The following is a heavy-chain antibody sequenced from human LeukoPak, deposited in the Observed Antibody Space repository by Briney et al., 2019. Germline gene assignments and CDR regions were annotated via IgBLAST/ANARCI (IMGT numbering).Heavy chain of an antibody. J-gene: IGHJ5*02. CDR2: IYYSGST. CDR1: GGSISNSSYY. D-gene: IGHD3-10*02. V-gene: IGHV4-39*01. Sequence: PSETLSLTCTVSGGSISNSSYYWGWIRQPPGMGLEWIGSIYYSGSTYYNPSLKSRVTISVDTSKSQFSLNLNSVTAADTALYYCASHSSYVSPFRSWGRGPLVTVSP. CDR3: ASHSSYVSPFRS.